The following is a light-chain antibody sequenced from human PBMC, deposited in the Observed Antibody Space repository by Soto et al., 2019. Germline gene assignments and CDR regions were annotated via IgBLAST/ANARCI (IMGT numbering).Light chain of an antibody. J-gene: IGLJ1*01. CDR1: SSNIGAGYD. Sequence: QSVLTQPPSVSGAPGQRVTISCTGSSSNIGAGYDVHWYQQLPGTAPKLLIYGNSNRPSGVPDRFSGSKSGTSASLAITVLQAEVEADYYCQSYDSSLSALYVFASGTKVTIL. CDR3: QSYDSSLSALYV. V-gene: IGLV1-40*01. CDR2: GNS.